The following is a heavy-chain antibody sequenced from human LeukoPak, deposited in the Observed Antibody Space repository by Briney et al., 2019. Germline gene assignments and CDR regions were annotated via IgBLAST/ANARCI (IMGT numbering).Heavy chain of an antibody. CDR3: ARLRSGWDRTVDY. V-gene: IGHV4-39*01. Sequence: SETLSLTCTVSGGSIISSSYYWGWIRQPPGKGLEWIGSIYYSGSTYYNPSLKSRVTISVDTSKNQFSLKLSSVTAADTAVYYCARLRSGWDRTVDYWGQGTLVTVSS. D-gene: IGHD6-19*01. CDR2: IYYSGST. J-gene: IGHJ4*02. CDR1: GGSIISSSYY.